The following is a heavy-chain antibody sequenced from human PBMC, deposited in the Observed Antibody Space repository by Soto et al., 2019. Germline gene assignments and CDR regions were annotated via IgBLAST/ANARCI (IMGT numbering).Heavy chain of an antibody. CDR3: ARVSVDVPE. CDR2: IDPKSGGT. J-gene: IGHJ4*02. Sequence: QLVQSGAEVKKPGASVRVSCKTSGPTFIAYYIHWVRQAPGQVLEWMGWIDPKSGGTTYEQKFLGRVTMTRDTSINTAYMDLNRLPSDDTAVYYCARVSVDVPEWGQGTLITVSS. D-gene: IGHD5-12*01. V-gene: IGHV1-2*02. CDR1: GPTFIAYY.